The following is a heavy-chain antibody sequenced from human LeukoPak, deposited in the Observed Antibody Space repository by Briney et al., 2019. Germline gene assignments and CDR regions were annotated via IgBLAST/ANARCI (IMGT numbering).Heavy chain of an antibody. Sequence: GGSLGLSCAPSGFTFDDYAMHWVRQAPGKGLEWVSGISWNSGSIGYADSVKGRFTISRDNAKNSLYLQMNSLRAEDTALYYCARGGITIFGVVSYMDVWGKGTTVTVSS. CDR2: ISWNSGSI. J-gene: IGHJ6*03. D-gene: IGHD3-3*01. CDR3: ARGGITIFGVVSYMDV. V-gene: IGHV3-9*01. CDR1: GFTFDDYA.